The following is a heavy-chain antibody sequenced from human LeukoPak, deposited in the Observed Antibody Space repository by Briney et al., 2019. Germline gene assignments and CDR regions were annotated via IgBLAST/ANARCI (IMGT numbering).Heavy chain of an antibody. V-gene: IGHV3-53*01. CDR3: ARRSNWNQPDGMDV. D-gene: IGHD1-20*01. CDR1: GGSISSYY. J-gene: IGHJ6*02. CDR2: IYSGGST. Sequence: PSETLSLTCTVSGGSISSYYWSWVRQAPGKGLEWVSVIYSGGSTYYADSVKGRFTISRDNSKNTLYLQMNSLRAEDTAVYYCARRSNWNQPDGMDVWGQGTTVTVSS.